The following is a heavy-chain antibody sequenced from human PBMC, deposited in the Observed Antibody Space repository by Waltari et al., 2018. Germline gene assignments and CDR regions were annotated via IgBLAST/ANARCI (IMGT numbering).Heavy chain of an antibody. J-gene: IGHJ6*02. D-gene: IGHD3-9*01. CDR1: GYTLTELS. CDR3: ASFVTGYSGALGYCMDV. V-gene: IGHV1-24*01. Sequence: QVQLVQSGAEVKKPGASVKVSCKVSGYTLTELSMHWVRQAPGKGLEWMGGFGPEEGETIYAQKCQGRVTSTEDTSTDTAYMELSSLRSEDTAVYYCASFVTGYSGALGYCMDVWGQGTTVTVSS. CDR2: FGPEEGET.